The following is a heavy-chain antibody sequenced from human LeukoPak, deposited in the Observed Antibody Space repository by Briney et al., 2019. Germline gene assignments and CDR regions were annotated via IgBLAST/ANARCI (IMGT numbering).Heavy chain of an antibody. CDR3: TKEGRPNSRGGYYDY. D-gene: IGHD3-22*01. Sequence: GGSLRLSCAASGFTFSSYAMSWVRQAPGKGLEWVSTVNENSRRTYYADSVKGRFTMSRDNSKNTLYLQMNSLRAEDTAIYYCTKEGRPNSRGGYYDYWGQGTRVTVSS. CDR1: GFTFSSYA. J-gene: IGHJ4*02. V-gene: IGHV3-23*01. CDR2: VNENSRRT.